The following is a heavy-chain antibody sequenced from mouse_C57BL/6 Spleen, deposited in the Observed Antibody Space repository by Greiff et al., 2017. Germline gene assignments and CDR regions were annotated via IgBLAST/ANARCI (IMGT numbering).Heavy chain of an antibody. V-gene: IGHV14-4*01. Sequence: EVQLVESGAELVRPGASVKLSCTASGFNIKDDYMHWVKQRPEQGLEWIGWIDPENGDTEYASKFQGKATITADTSSNTAYLQLSSLTSEDTAVYYCTTISLYGSSLGFAYWGQGTLGTVAA. CDR1: GFNIKDDY. CDR3: TTISLYGSSLGFAY. D-gene: IGHD1-1*01. CDR2: IDPENGDT. J-gene: IGHJ3*01.